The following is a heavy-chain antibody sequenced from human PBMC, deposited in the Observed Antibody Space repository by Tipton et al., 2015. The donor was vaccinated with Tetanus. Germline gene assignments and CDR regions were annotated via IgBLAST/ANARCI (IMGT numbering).Heavy chain of an antibody. Sequence: LRLSCSASGFSFSNVAMTWVRQAPGKGLECVSFISGSGATTYYADSVKGRFIISRDNSKNSLYLQMDRLRAEDTAVYYCAKRPLYSGSSWGQGPLVTVSS. CDR3: AKRPLYSGSS. V-gene: IGHV3-23*01. D-gene: IGHD1-26*01. J-gene: IGHJ5*02. CDR2: ISGSGATT. CDR1: GFSFSNVA.